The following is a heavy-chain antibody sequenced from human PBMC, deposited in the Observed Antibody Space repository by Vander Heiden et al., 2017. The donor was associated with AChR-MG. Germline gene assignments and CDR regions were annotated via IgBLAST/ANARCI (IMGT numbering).Heavy chain of an antibody. D-gene: IGHD5-12*01. CDR3: ARRWLQFDAFDI. V-gene: IGHV3-30*02. CDR2: IRYDGSNK. J-gene: IGHJ3*02. Sequence: QVQLVESGGGVVQPGGSLRLSCAASGFTFSSYCTHWVRQAPGKGLEGVAFIRYDGSNKYYADSVKGRFTISRDNSKNTLYLQMNSLRAEDTAVYYCARRWLQFDAFDIWGQGTMVTVSS. CDR1: GFTFSSYC.